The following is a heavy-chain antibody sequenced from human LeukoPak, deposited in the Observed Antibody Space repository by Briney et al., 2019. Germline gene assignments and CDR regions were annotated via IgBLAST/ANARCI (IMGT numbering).Heavy chain of an antibody. J-gene: IGHJ1*01. Sequence: SETLSLTCTVSGVSISSYYWSWIRQPPGKGLEWIGYIYYSGSTNYNPSLKSRVTISVDTSKNQFSLKLSSVTAADTAVYYCARLRGGDYGSAWFQHWGQGTLVTVSS. CDR1: GVSISSYY. CDR2: IYYSGST. D-gene: IGHD4-17*01. V-gene: IGHV4-59*08. CDR3: ARLRGGDYGSAWFQH.